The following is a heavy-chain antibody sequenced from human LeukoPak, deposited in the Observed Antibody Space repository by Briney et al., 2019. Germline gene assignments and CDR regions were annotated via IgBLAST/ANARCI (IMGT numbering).Heavy chain of an antibody. CDR1: GYSISSGYY. J-gene: IGHJ3*02. V-gene: IGHV4-38-2*02. Sequence: SEILSLTCAVSGYSISSGYYWGWIRQPPGKGLEWIGSIYHSGNTYYNPSLKSRVTTSVDTSKNEFSLKVSSVTAADRAVYYCARDRASGRAFDIWGQGTMVTVSS. D-gene: IGHD1-14*01. CDR3: ARDRASGRAFDI. CDR2: IYHSGNT.